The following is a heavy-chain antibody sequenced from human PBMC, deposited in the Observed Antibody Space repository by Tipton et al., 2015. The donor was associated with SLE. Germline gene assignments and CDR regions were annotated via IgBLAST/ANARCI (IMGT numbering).Heavy chain of an antibody. CDR2: IYYSGST. Sequence: TLSLTCTISGGSISNRDYYWGWIRQPPGKGLEWIGYIYYSGSTYYNPSLRSRITILVDTSKDQFSLQLSSVTAADTAMYYCARGLRWSSNAFDIWGRGTMVTVSS. D-gene: IGHD4-23*01. V-gene: IGHV4-31*03. CDR3: ARGLRWSSNAFDI. J-gene: IGHJ3*02. CDR1: GGSISNRDYY.